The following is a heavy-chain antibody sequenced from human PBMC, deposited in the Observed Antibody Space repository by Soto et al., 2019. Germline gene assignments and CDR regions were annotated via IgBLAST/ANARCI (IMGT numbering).Heavy chain of an antibody. V-gene: IGHV3-21*06. D-gene: IGHD2-2*01. CDR1: GFTFSRYG. CDR3: ARDPSEGRVGNWFES. J-gene: IGHJ5*01. Sequence: EVHLVESGGGLVKPGGSLRLSCAASGFTFSRYGMNWLRQAPGKGLGWVASISSSTSYVYYADSVKGRFSTSRDNAKNILYLEMYGLRTEDTAVYYCARDPSEGRVGNWFESWGQGTLVTVSS. CDR2: ISSSTSYV.